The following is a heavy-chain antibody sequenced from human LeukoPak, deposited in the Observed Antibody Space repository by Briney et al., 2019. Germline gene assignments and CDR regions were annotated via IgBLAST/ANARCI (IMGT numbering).Heavy chain of an antibody. Sequence: SETLSLTCTVSGGSISSSSYYWGWIRQPPGKGLEWIASINYSGSTYYNPSLKSRVTISVDTSKNQFSLKLTSVTAADTAVYYCARSLWFGEFLFWGQGTLLTVSS. CDR3: ARSLWFGEFLF. CDR2: INYSGST. CDR1: GGSISSSSYY. V-gene: IGHV4-39*01. J-gene: IGHJ4*02. D-gene: IGHD3-10*01.